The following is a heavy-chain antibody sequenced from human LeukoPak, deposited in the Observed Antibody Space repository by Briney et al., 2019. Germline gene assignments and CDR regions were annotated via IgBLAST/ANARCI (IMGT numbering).Heavy chain of an antibody. V-gene: IGHV2-5*08. CDR1: GGSISSGGYY. Sequence: KSSQTLSLTCTVSGGSISSGGYYWSWIRQPPGKGLEWLALIYWDDDKRYSPSLKSRLTITKDTSKNQVVLTMTNMDPVDTATYYCAHVAYYDILTGYYLFDPWGQGTLVTVSS. D-gene: IGHD3-9*01. J-gene: IGHJ5*02. CDR3: AHVAYYDILTGYYLFDP. CDR2: IYWDDDK.